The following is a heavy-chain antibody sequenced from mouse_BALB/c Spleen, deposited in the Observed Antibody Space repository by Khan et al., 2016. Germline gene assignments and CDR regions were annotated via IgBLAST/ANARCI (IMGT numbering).Heavy chain of an antibody. D-gene: IGHD1-1*01. CDR2: IYPGDGDT. V-gene: IGHV1-87*01. J-gene: IGHJ2*01. CDR3: ASYYDSSYDYFDY. CDR1: GYTFTSYW. Sequence: QVQLQQPGAELARPGASVKLSCKASGYTFTSYWMQWVKQRPGQGLEWIGAIYPGDGDTRYTQKFKGKATLTADKSSSTAYLQLSSLASEDSAVYYCASYYDSSYDYFDYWGQGTTLTVSS.